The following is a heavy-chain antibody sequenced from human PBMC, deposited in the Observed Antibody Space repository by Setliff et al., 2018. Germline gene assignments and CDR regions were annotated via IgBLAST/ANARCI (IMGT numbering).Heavy chain of an antibody. D-gene: IGHD6-13*01. CDR2: IYYSGST. CDR3: ARDAYSSSWYLSGGYYFDY. Sequence: TLSLTCTVSGGSISSSSYYWGWIRQPPGKGLEWIGSIYYSGSTYYNPSLKSRVTISVDTSKNQFSLKLSSVTAADTAVYYCARDAYSSSWYLSGGYYFDYWGQGTLVTVSS. V-gene: IGHV4-39*07. CDR1: GGSISSSSYY. J-gene: IGHJ4*02.